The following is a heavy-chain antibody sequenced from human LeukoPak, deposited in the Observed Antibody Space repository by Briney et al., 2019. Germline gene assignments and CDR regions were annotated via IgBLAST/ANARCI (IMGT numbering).Heavy chain of an antibody. CDR2: SVSRGTT. Sequence: GGSLRLSCVASGFTFTSDAMNWVRQAPGKGLEWVSSSVSRGTTQYADSVKGRFTVSRDTSKNTLYLQMNSLRADDTAVYYCAKCSTSAYTTGWCNWIDPWGQGTLVTVSS. V-gene: IGHV3-23*01. CDR3: AKCSTSAYTTGWCNWIDP. CDR1: GFTFTSDA. D-gene: IGHD6-19*01. J-gene: IGHJ5*02.